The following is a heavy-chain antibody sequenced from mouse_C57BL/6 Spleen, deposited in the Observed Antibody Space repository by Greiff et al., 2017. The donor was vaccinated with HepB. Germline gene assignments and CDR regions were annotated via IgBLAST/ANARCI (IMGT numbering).Heavy chain of an antibody. V-gene: IGHV1-4*01. CDR1: GYTFTSYT. CDR2: INPSSGYT. CDR3: ARSGVVEDWYFDV. J-gene: IGHJ1*03. Sequence: QVQLQQSGAELARPGASVKMSCKASGYTFTSYTMHWVKQRPGQGLEWIGYINPSSGYTKYNQKFKDKATLTADKSSSTAYMQLSSLTSEDSAVYYCARSGVVEDWYFDVWGTGTTVTVSS. D-gene: IGHD1-1*01.